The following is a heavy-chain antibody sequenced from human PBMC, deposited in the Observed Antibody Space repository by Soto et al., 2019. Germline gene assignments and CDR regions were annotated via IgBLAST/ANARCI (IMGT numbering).Heavy chain of an antibody. CDR1: GFSLNYGRMA. D-gene: IGHD3-10*01. V-gene: IGHV2-26*01. Sequence: SGPTLVNPTETLTLTCTVSGFSLNYGRMAVSWIRQPPGRALEWLAHIFSNDEKSYTTSLKSRLTISKDTSKSQVVLTMTNMDPADTATYYCARYGNRGPVYYYGMDVWGRGTTVTVSS. J-gene: IGHJ6*02. CDR2: IFSNDEK. CDR3: ARYGNRGPVYYYGMDV.